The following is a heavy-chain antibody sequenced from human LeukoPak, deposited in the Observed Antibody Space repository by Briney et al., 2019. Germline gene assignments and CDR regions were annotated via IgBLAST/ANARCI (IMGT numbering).Heavy chain of an antibody. J-gene: IGHJ5*02. CDR3: ARGGDYVRWFDP. Sequence: PSQTLSLTCTVSGGSISSGSYYWSWIRQPAGKGLEWIGRIYTSGSTNYNPSLKSRVTISVDTSKNQFSLKLSSVTAADTAVYYCARGGDYVRWFDPWGQGTLVTVSS. CDR1: GGSISSGSYY. D-gene: IGHD4-17*01. V-gene: IGHV4-61*02. CDR2: IYTSGST.